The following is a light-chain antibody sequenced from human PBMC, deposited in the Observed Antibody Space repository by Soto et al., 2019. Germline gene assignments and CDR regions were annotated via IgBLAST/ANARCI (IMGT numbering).Light chain of an antibody. CDR1: QSVSSSY. V-gene: IGKV3-20*01. CDR2: GAS. Sequence: EIVLTQSPGTLSLSPGERATLPCRASQSVSSSYLAWYQQKPGQAPRLLIYGASSRATGIPDRFSGSGSGTDFTLTISRLEPEDFAVYYCQQYDSSRTFGQGTKVDIK. J-gene: IGKJ1*01. CDR3: QQYDSSRT.